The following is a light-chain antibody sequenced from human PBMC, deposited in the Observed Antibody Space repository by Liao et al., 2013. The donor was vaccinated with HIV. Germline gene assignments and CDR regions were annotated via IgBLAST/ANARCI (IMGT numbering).Light chain of an antibody. CDR1: KLGDKF. CDR2: QDT. V-gene: IGLV3-1*01. CDR3: HTWDSSTAI. J-gene: IGLJ2*01. Sequence: SYEVTQPPSVSVSPGQTANITCSGDKLGDKFVSWYKQKAGQSPVLVIYQDTHRPSGIPERISGSNSASTATLTISGTQAMDEADYYCHTWDSSTAIFGGGTKLTVL.